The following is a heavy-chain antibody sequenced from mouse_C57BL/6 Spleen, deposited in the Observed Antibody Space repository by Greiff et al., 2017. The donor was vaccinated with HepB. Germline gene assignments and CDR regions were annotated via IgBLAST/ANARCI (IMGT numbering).Heavy chain of an antibody. V-gene: IGHV1-15*01. Sequence: VQLQQSGAELVRPGASVTLSCKASGYTFTDYEMHWVKQTPVHGLEWIGAIDPETGGTAYNQKFKGKAILTADKSSSTAYMELRSLSSEDSAVYYCTRSGFAYWGQGTLVTVSA. CDR3: TRSGFAY. CDR2: IDPETGGT. J-gene: IGHJ3*01. CDR1: GYTFTDYE.